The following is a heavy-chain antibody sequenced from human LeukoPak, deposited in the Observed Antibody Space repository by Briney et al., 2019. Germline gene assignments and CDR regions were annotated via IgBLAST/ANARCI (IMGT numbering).Heavy chain of an antibody. V-gene: IGHV3-23*01. Sequence: GGSLRLSFAASGFTVSNNYMTWVRQAPGKGLEWVSGISGSGGSTYYADSVKGRFTISRDNAKTSLYLQMNSLRAEDTALYYCAKDLGPGSMATSPGFDYWGQGTLITVSS. CDR1: GFTVSNNY. CDR2: ISGSGGST. D-gene: IGHD5-24*01. J-gene: IGHJ4*02. CDR3: AKDLGPGSMATSPGFDY.